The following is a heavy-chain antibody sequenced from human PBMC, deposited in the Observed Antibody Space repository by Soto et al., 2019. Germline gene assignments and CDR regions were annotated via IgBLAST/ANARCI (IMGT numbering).Heavy chain of an antibody. Sequence: GGSLRLSCAASGFTFSSYAMSWVRQAPGKGLGWVSAISGSGGSTYYADSVKGRFTISRDNSKNTLYLQMNSLRAEDTAVYYCAKEGDSSGYYSVLYYFDYWGQGTLVTVSS. D-gene: IGHD3-22*01. V-gene: IGHV3-23*01. J-gene: IGHJ4*02. CDR2: ISGSGGST. CDR3: AKEGDSSGYYSVLYYFDY. CDR1: GFTFSSYA.